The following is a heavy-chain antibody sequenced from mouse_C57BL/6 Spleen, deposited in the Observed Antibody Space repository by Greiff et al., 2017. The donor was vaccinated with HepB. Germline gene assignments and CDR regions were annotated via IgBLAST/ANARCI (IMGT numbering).Heavy chain of an antibody. CDR2: IRSKSNNYAT. CDR3: VRTSYYYGSSDYAMDY. V-gene: IGHV10-1*01. D-gene: IGHD1-1*01. J-gene: IGHJ4*01. Sequence: EVKLVESGGGLVQPKGSLKLSCAASGFSFNTYAMNWVRQAPGKGLEWVARIRSKSNNYATYYADSVKDRFTISRDDSESMLYLQMNNLKTEDTAMYYCVRTSYYYGSSDYAMDYWGQGTSVTVSS. CDR1: GFSFNTYA.